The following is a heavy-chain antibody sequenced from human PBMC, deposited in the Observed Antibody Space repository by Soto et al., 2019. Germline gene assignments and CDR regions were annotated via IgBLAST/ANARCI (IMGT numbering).Heavy chain of an antibody. CDR2: TDYSGNT. CDR1: SYSINSYY. D-gene: IGHD6-19*01. Sequence: SETLYLTGTVSSYSINSYYWIWTRKSPRKGLEWIGDTDYSGNTNYNPSLKSRVTISGDTSKNQFSLRLSSVTAADTAVYYCARAVGDPLYYLDYWGQGTLVTVSS. CDR3: ARAVGDPLYYLDY. J-gene: IGHJ4*02. V-gene: IGHV4-59*08.